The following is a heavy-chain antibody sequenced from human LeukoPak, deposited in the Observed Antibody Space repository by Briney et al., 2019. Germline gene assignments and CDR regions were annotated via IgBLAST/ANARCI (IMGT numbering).Heavy chain of an antibody. D-gene: IGHD3-22*01. Sequence: GGSLRLSCAASGFTFSSYSMNWVRQAPGKGLEWVSSISSSSSYIYYADSVKGRFTISRDNAKNSLYLQMNSLRAEDTAVYYCARASEDYYDSSGYGNFDYWGQGTPVTVSS. V-gene: IGHV3-21*01. J-gene: IGHJ4*02. CDR1: GFTFSSYS. CDR3: ARASEDYYDSSGYGNFDY. CDR2: ISSSSSYI.